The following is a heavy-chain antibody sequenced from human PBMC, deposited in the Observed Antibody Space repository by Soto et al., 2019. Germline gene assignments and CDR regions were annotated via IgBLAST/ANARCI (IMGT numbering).Heavy chain of an antibody. V-gene: IGHV4-4*07. Sequence: SETLSLTCTVSGGSISSYYWSWIRQPAGKGLEWIGRIYTSGSTNYNPSLRSRVTMSVDTSKNQFSLKLSSVTASDTAVYYCARDRGTGYYDRVDMELWGQGTTVIFSS. CDR2: IYTSGST. J-gene: IGHJ6*02. CDR1: GGSISSYY. D-gene: IGHD3-9*01. CDR3: ARDRGTGYYDRVDMEL.